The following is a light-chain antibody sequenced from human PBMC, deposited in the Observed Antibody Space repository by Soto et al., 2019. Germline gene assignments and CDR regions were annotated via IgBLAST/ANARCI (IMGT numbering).Light chain of an antibody. CDR2: AAS. Sequence: EIVMTQSQATLSVSPGERATLSCRASQSVGSNLAWYQQKPGQAPRLLIYAASTRATGIPARFSGSGSGTEFTLTISSLQSEDVAVYYCQQYNNWPGTFGQGTKLEIK. V-gene: IGKV3-15*01. J-gene: IGKJ2*01. CDR3: QQYNNWPGT. CDR1: QSVGSN.